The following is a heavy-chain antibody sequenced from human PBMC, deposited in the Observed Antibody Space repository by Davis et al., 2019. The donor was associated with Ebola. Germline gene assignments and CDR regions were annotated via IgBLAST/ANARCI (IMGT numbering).Heavy chain of an antibody. D-gene: IGHD3-10*01. Sequence: PGGSLRLSCAASGFTVSSNYMSWVRQAPGKGLEWVSAISGSGGSTYYADSVKGRFTISRDNSKNTLYLQMNSLRAEDTAVYYCARAELLWFGPYFDYWGQGTLVTVSS. CDR3: ARAELLWFGPYFDY. CDR2: ISGSGGST. CDR1: GFTVSSNY. V-gene: IGHV3-23*01. J-gene: IGHJ4*02.